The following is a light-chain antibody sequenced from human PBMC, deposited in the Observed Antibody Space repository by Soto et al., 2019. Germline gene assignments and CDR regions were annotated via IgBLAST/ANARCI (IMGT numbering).Light chain of an antibody. J-gene: IGLJ2*01. V-gene: IGLV2-14*01. CDR1: SSDVGAYNY. Sequence: QPASVSGSPGQSITISCTGTSSDVGAYNYVSWYQQHPGKAPKLMIYDVSNRPSGVSNRFSGSKSGNTASLTISGLQAEDEADYYCSSYTSSGTLVFGGGTKLTVL. CDR3: SSYTSSGTLV. CDR2: DVS.